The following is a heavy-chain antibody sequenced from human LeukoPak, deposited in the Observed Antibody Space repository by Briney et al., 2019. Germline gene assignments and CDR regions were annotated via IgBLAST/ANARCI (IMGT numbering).Heavy chain of an antibody. CDR2: IYYSGST. D-gene: IGHD3-10*01. CDR3: ARDGSGAIYMVRGVIYPGWFDP. V-gene: IGHV4-31*03. CDR1: GGSISSGGYY. Sequence: PSETLSLTCTVSGGSISSGGYYWSWIRQHPGKGLEWIGYIYYSGSTYYNPSLKSRVTISVDTSKNQFSLKLSSVTAADTAVYYCARDGSGAIYMVRGVIYPGWFDPWGQGTLVTVSS. J-gene: IGHJ5*02.